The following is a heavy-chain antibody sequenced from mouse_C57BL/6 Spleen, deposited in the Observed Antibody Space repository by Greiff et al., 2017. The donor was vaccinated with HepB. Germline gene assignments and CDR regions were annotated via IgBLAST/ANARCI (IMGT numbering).Heavy chain of an antibody. CDR3: AIGYDGYYVPWFAY. D-gene: IGHD2-3*01. Sequence: QVQLQQSGPGLVQPSQCLSITCTVSGFSLTSYGVHWVRQSPGKGLEWLGVIWSGGSTDYNAAFISRLSISKDNSKSQVFFKMNSLQAYDTAIYYCAIGYDGYYVPWFAYWGQGTLVTVSA. V-gene: IGHV2-2*01. CDR2: IWSGGST. J-gene: IGHJ3*01. CDR1: GFSLTSYG.